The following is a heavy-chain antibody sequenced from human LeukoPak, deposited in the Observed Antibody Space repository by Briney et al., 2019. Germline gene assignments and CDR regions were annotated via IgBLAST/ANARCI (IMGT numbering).Heavy chain of an antibody. Sequence: TSETLSLTCTVSGGSISSYYWSWIRQPPGKGLEWIGYIYYSGSTNYNPSLKSRVTISVDTSKNQFSLKLSSVTAADTAVYYCARARYSSSWACDYWGQGTLVTVSS. J-gene: IGHJ4*02. D-gene: IGHD6-13*01. CDR1: GGSISSYY. V-gene: IGHV4-59*01. CDR3: ARARYSSSWACDY. CDR2: IYYSGST.